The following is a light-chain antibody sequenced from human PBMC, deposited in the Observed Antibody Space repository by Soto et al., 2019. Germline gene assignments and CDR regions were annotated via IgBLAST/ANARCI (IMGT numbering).Light chain of an antibody. CDR1: QEVKND. CDR3: LQDHHLLT. Sequence: AIQMTQSPSSLSASVGDRVTITCRASQEVKNDLGWYQQTPGKAPELLIYAASTLRTGVPSRFSGSGSGIDFTLTFSSLQPEDSATYYCLQDHHLLTFGGGTKVDIK. J-gene: IGKJ4*01. CDR2: AAS. V-gene: IGKV1-6*02.